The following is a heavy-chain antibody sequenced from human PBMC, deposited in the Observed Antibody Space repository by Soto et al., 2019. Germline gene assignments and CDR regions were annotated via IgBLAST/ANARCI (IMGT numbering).Heavy chain of an antibody. D-gene: IGHD5-12*01. V-gene: IGHV3-33*01. Sequence: GGSLRLSCAASGFTFSSYGMHWVRQAPGKGLEWVAVIWYDGSNKYYADSVKGRFTISRDNSKNTLYLQMNSLRAEDTAVYYCARDGSVDIVATGWFDPWGQGTLVTVSS. CDR3: ARDGSVDIVATGWFDP. J-gene: IGHJ5*02. CDR2: IWYDGSNK. CDR1: GFTFSSYG.